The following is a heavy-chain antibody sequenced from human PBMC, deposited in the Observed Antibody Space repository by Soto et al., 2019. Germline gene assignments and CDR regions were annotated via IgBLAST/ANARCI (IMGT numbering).Heavy chain of an antibody. CDR1: GFSLTTSGVC. Sequence: SGPTLVNPTQTLTLTCTFSGFSLTTSGVCVGWIRQPPGKALEWLALIYWDDDKRYSPSLKNRLTITKDTSKNQVVLTMTDMDPVDTATYYCAHATRNYDVLTGSPRQVDFWGQGNLVTVSS. CDR3: AHATRNYDVLTGSPRQVDF. J-gene: IGHJ4*02. D-gene: IGHD3-9*01. CDR2: IYWDDDK. V-gene: IGHV2-5*02.